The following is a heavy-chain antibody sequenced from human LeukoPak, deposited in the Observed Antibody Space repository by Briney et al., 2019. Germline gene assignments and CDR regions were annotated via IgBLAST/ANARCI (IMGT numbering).Heavy chain of an antibody. Sequence: GGSLRVSCAASGFTFSNDWMHWVRQTPEKGLVWVSRIGTDGAYTSSADSVKGRFTMSRDNAKNTLYLQMNSLRVEDTAVYYCVRDGQELAFHKWGQGALVTVSS. J-gene: IGHJ4*02. D-gene: IGHD1-1*01. CDR2: IGTDGAYT. CDR1: GFTFSNDW. V-gene: IGHV3-74*01. CDR3: VRDGQELAFHK.